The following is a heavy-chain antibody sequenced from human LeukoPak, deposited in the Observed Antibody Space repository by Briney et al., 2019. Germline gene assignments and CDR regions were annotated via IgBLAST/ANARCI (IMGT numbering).Heavy chain of an antibody. CDR1: GGSVSSDNYY. CDR2: IYHSGST. Sequence: SETLSLTCTVSGGSVSSDNYYWSWIRQPPGKGLEWIGYIYHSGSTYYNPSLKSRVTISVDRSKNQFSLKLSSVTAADTAVYYCASRADDFWSGEAWFDPWGQGTLVTVSS. CDR3: ASRADDFWSGEAWFDP. D-gene: IGHD3-3*01. J-gene: IGHJ5*02. V-gene: IGHV4-30-2*01.